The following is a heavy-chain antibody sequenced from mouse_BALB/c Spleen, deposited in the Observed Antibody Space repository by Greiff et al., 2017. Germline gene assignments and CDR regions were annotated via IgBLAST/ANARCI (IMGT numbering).Heavy chain of an antibody. CDR3: ARGGGNYEGVDYYAMDY. CDR1: GYTFTSYT. Sequence: QVQLQQSAAELARPGASVKMSCKASGYTFTSYTMHWVKQRPGQGLEWIGYINPSSGYTEYNQKFKDKTTLTADKSSSTAYMQLSSLTSEDSAVYYCARGGGNYEGVDYYAMDYWGQGTSVTVSS. CDR2: INPSSGYT. D-gene: IGHD2-1*01. J-gene: IGHJ4*01. V-gene: IGHV1-4*02.